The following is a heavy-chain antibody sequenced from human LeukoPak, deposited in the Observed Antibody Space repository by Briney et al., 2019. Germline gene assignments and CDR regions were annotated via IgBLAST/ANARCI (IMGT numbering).Heavy chain of an antibody. D-gene: IGHD3-16*02. J-gene: IGHJ3*02. CDR1: ASTFSSYS. Sequence: GRSLRLSCAASASTFSSYSINCVSHAPGKGLGWDSYISTMSTTIYYADSVKGRLTIARHNAMNSLYLQMNSLITEHTAVYYCARVRSLNDAFDIWGQGTMVTVSS. CDR3: ARVRSLNDAFDI. V-gene: IGHV3-48*04. CDR2: ISTMSTTI.